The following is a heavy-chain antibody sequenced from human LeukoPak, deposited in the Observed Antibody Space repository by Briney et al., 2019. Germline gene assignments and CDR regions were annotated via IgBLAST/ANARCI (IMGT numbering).Heavy chain of an antibody. CDR2: INPSGGST. Sequence: ASVKVSCKASGYNFISYYMHWVRQAPGQGLEWMGIINPSGGSTSYAQKFQDRVTMTKDTSTSTVYMELSSLKSEDTAVYYCAREDVVLVDAVRYYYYGMDVWGQGTTVTVSS. CDR1: GYNFISYY. CDR3: AREDVVLVDAVRYYYYGMDV. V-gene: IGHV1-46*01. J-gene: IGHJ6*02. D-gene: IGHD2-8*01.